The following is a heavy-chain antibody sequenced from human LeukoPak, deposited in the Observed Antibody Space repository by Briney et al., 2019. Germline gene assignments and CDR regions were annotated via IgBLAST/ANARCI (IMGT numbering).Heavy chain of an antibody. D-gene: IGHD3-9*01. CDR2: ISYDGSNK. CDR3: AKVQLRYFDWDAFDI. CDR1: GGPISSSN. V-gene: IGHV3-30*18. J-gene: IGHJ3*02. Sequence: LSLTCAVSGGPISSSNWWSWVRQAPGKGLEWVAVISYDGSNKYYADSVKGRFTISRDNSKNTLYQQMNSLRAEDTAVYYCAKVQLRYFDWDAFDIWGQGTMVTVSS.